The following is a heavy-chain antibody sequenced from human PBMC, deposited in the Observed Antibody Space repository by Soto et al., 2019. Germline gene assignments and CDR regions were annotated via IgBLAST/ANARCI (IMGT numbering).Heavy chain of an antibody. CDR3: GGGKAGAGGGGPSDAFDI. V-gene: IGHV1-69*01. J-gene: IGHJ3*02. Sequence: QVQLVQSGAEVKKPGSSVKVSCKASGGTFSSYAISWVRQAPGQGLEWMGGIIPIFGTANYAQKFQGRVTITADGSTRPGYMELGRLRFGDTAVCYCGGGKAGAGGGGPSDAFDIWGQGTMVTVSS. CDR1: GGTFSSYA. CDR2: IIPIFGTA. D-gene: IGHD6-13*01.